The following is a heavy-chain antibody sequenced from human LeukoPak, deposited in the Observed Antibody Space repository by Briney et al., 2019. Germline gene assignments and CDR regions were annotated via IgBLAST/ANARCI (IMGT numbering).Heavy chain of an antibody. D-gene: IGHD3-3*01. CDR1: GGFLSGYY. CDR2: VNHSGST. J-gene: IGHJ4*02. V-gene: IGHV4-34*01. Sequence: KPSETLSLTCAVYGGFLSGYYWSWIRQPPGKGLEWIGEVNHSGSTNYNPSLKSRVPISVDTSKNQFSLRLNSVTAADTAVWYCARGRRDDFWSGYSLYYFDYWGQGTLVAVSS. CDR3: ARGRRDDFWSGYSLYYFDY.